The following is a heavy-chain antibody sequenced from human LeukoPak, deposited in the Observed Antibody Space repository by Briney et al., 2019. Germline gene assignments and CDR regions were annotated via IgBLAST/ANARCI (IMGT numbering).Heavy chain of an antibody. Sequence: GGSLRLSCAASGFTLSSYAMSWVRQAPGKGLEWVSAISDTGNTYHADSVKGRFTISRDNSKNTLYLQMGSLRAEDMAVYYCARGGITMVRGVIPYYFDYWGQGTLVTVSS. D-gene: IGHD3-10*01. CDR3: ARGGITMVRGVIPYYFDY. J-gene: IGHJ4*02. V-gene: IGHV3-23*01. CDR2: ISDTGNT. CDR1: GFTLSSYA.